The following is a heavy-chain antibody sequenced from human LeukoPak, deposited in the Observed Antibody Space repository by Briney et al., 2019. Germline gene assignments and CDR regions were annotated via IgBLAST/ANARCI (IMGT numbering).Heavy chain of an antibody. D-gene: IGHD3-10*01. CDR2: TYYSGST. Sequence: SETLSLTCTVSGGSVSSGSYYWSWIRQPPGKGLEWIGYTYYSGSTNYNPSLKSRVTISVDTSKNQFSLKLSSVTAADTAVYYCARANVWFGELLSFDYWGQGTLVTVSS. CDR1: GGSVSSGSYY. J-gene: IGHJ4*02. V-gene: IGHV4-61*01. CDR3: ARANVWFGELLSFDY.